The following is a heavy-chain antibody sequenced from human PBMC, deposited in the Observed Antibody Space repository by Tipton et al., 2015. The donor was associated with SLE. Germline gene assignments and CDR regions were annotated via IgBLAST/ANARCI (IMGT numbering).Heavy chain of an antibody. D-gene: IGHD3-22*01. CDR3: SRYFYDSSGVCLFDL. CDR1: GASITSSDW. CDR2: IHHRGST. V-gene: IGHV4-4*02. Sequence: TLSLTCAVSGASITSSDWWSWVRQPPGKGLEYIGEIHHRGSTNYKSSLRGRVTISVDKSKNQFSLQLSSVTSADTAVYYCSRYFYDSSGVCLFDLWCQGTLVTVSS. J-gene: IGHJ4*02.